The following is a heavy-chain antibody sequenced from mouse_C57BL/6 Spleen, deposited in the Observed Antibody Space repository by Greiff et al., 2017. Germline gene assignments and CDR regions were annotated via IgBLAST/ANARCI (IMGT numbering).Heavy chain of an antibody. V-gene: IGHV1-50*01. J-gene: IGHJ1*03. CDR3: ASRRTEGYFDV. CDR2: IDPSDSYT. Sequence: QVQLQQPGAELVKPGASVKLSCKASGYTFNSYWMQWVKQRPGQGLEWIGEIDPSDSYTNYNQKFKGKATLTVDTSSSTAYMQLSSLTSEDSAVYYCASRRTEGYFDVWGTGTTVTVAS. CDR1: GYTFNSYW.